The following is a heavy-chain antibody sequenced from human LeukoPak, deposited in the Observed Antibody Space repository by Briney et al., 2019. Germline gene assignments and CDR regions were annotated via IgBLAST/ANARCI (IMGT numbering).Heavy chain of an antibody. V-gene: IGHV1-8*01. CDR2: MNPNSGNT. CDR1: GYTFTSYD. J-gene: IGHJ4*02. D-gene: IGHD3-22*01. CDR3: ARGYYYDSSGYCPFDY. Sequence: ASVTVSCKASGYTFTSYDINWVRQATGQGLEWMGWMNPNSGNTGYAQKFQGRVTMTRNTSISTAYMELSSPRSEDTAVYYCARGYYYDSSGYCPFDYWGQGTLVTVSS.